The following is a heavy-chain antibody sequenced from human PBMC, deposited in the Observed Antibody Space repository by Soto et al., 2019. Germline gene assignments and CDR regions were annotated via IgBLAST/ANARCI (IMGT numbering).Heavy chain of an antibody. CDR2: IYYSGIT. D-gene: IGHD3-10*01. V-gene: IGHV4-59*01. J-gene: IGHJ5*02. Sequence: TPDTLSLTCPFSGFSLSRYYWILLRTPPGKGLEWIGYIYYSGITKYSPSLKSRVTISVDTSKNQFSLKLSSVTAADTAVYYCARDSGSGSYSYNYFDPWGQGTRVNVSA. CDR3: ARDSGSGSYSYNYFDP. CDR1: GFSLSRYY.